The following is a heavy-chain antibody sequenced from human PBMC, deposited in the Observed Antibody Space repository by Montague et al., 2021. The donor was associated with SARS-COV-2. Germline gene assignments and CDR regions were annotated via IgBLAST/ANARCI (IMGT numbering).Heavy chain of an antibody. CDR2: IXXXXDX. V-gene: IGHV2-70*01. CDR1: GFSLSTSGMC. Sequence: VKPTQTLTLACTFSGFSLSTSGMCVSWIRQPPGKALEWLALIXXXXDXYYSTSLKTRLTISKDTSKNQVVLTMTNMDPVDTATYYCARIRDYDILTGSYSGFDYWGQGTLVTVSS. D-gene: IGHD3-9*01. CDR3: ARIRDYDILTGSYSGFDY. J-gene: IGHJ4*02.